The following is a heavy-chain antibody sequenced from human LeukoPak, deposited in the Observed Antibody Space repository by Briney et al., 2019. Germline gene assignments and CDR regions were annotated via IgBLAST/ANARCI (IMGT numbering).Heavy chain of an antibody. Sequence: ASVTVSFTASGYTFTVYYMHWVRQAPGQGHGWMGWITPNSGGTNYAQKFQGRVTMTRDTSNSTAYMELSRLRSDDTAVYYCARRIAMVLGVRGLSGMDVWGQGTTVTVSS. CDR3: ARRIAMVLGVRGLSGMDV. J-gene: IGHJ6*02. V-gene: IGHV1-2*02. CDR2: ITPNSGGT. CDR1: GYTFTVYY. D-gene: IGHD3-10*01.